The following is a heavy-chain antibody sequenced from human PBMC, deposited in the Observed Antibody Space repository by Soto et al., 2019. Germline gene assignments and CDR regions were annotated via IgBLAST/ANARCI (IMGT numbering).Heavy chain of an antibody. D-gene: IGHD3-3*01. CDR2: IYDSGTT. Sequence: SETLSLTCSVSGGSISSSGFYWGWLSQPPGEGLVWIGSIYDSGTTYYNPSLKSRVTVSVDTSKTHFSLRLTSVIAADTAVYYCARRRGLRFYVPDVLDIWGQGAMITASS. CDR3: ARRRGLRFYVPDVLDI. J-gene: IGHJ3*02. V-gene: IGHV4-39*02. CDR1: GGSISSSGFY.